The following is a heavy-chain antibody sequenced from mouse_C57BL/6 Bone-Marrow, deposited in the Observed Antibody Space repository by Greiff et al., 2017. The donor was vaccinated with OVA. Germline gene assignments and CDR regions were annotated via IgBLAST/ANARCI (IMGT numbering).Heavy chain of an antibody. CDR3: ARRTIYFDY. V-gene: IGHV5-4*03. CDR1: GFTFSSYA. J-gene: IGHJ2*01. CDR2: ISDGGSYT. D-gene: IGHD1-1*02. Sequence: EVMLVESGGGLVKPGGSLTLSCAASGFTFSSYAMSWVRQTPEKRLEWVATISDGGSYTYYPDNVKGRFTISRDNAKNNLYLQMSHLKSEDTAMYYCARRTIYFDYWGQGTTLTVSS.